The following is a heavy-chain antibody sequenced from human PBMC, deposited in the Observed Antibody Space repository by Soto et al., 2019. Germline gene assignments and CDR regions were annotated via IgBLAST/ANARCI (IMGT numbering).Heavy chain of an antibody. D-gene: IGHD3-22*01. J-gene: IGHJ6*02. CDR2: ISSSSSYI. V-gene: IGHV3-21*01. CDR1: GFTFSSYS. CDR3: ARDYYDSSGYYYVLTYGMDV. Sequence: PGGSLRLSCAASGFTFSSYSMNWVRQAPGKGLEWVSSISSSSSYIYYADSVKGRLTISRDNAKNSLYLQMNSLRAEDTAVYYCARDYYDSSGYYYVLTYGMDVWGQGTTVTVSS.